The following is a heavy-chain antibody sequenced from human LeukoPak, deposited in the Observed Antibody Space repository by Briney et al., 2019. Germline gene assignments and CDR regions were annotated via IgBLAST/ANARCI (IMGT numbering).Heavy chain of an antibody. CDR1: GYTFTIYY. D-gene: IGHD2-2*01. J-gene: IGHJ6*02. V-gene: IGHV1-46*01. Sequence: ASVKVSCTASGYTFTIYYMHWVRQAPGQGLEWMGIINPSGGSTSYAQKFQGRVTMTRDTSTSTVYMELSSLRSEDTAVYYCARDREDIVVVPAAMRRDYYYYGMDVWGQGTTVTVSS. CDR3: ARDREDIVVVPAAMRRDYYYYGMDV. CDR2: INPSGGST.